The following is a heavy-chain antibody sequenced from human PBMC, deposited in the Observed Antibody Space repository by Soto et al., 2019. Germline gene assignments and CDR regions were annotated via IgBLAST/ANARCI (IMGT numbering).Heavy chain of an antibody. CDR1: GYTFTSYG. V-gene: IGHV1-18*01. CDR3: ARERELLYYYYYGMDV. J-gene: IGHJ6*02. Sequence: ASVKVSCKASGYTFTSYGISWVRQAPGQGLEWMGWISAYNGNTNYAQKLQGRVTMTTDTSTSTAYMELRSLRSDDTAVYYCARERELLYYYYYGMDVWGQGTTVTVSS. D-gene: IGHD1-26*01. CDR2: ISAYNGNT.